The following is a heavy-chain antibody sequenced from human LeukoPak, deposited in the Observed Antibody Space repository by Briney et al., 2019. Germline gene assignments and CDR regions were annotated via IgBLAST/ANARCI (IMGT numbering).Heavy chain of an antibody. V-gene: IGHV4-59*01. D-gene: IGHD3-3*01. CDR2: IYYSGST. CDR1: GGSISSYY. J-gene: IGHJ6*02. CDR3: ARYYDFWSGRYGMDV. Sequence: SETLSLTRTVSGGSISSYYWSWIRQPPGKGLEWIGYIYYSGSTNYNPSLKSRVTISVDTSKNQFSLKLSSVTVADTAVYYCARYYDFWSGRYGMDVWGQGTTVTVSS.